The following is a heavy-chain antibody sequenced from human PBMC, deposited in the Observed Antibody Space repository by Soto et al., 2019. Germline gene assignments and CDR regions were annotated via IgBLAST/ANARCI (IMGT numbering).Heavy chain of an antibody. CDR3: AHRQPATTLDY. J-gene: IGHJ4*02. V-gene: IGHV2-5*02. CDR1: GFSLSTSGVG. CDR2: IYWDDDK. D-gene: IGHD2-15*01. Sequence: QITLKESGPTLVKPTQTLTLTCTFSGFSLSTSGVGVGWIRQPPGKALEWLALIYWDDDKRYSPSLKSRLTTPKDTSKNQVVLTMTNMDPVDTATYYCAHRQPATTLDYWGQGTLVTVSS.